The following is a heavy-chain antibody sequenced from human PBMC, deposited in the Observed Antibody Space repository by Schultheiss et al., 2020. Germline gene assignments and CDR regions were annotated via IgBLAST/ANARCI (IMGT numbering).Heavy chain of an antibody. J-gene: IGHJ4*02. CDR3: AKDTVTPDY. D-gene: IGHD4-17*01. Sequence: GGSLRLSCSASGFTFSSYAMHWVRQAPGKGLEWVSYISSSSSTIYYADSVKGRFTISRDNSKNTLYLQMNSLRAEDTAVYYCAKDTVTPDYWGQGTLVTVSS. V-gene: IGHV3-48*01. CDR2: ISSSSSTI. CDR1: GFTFSSYA.